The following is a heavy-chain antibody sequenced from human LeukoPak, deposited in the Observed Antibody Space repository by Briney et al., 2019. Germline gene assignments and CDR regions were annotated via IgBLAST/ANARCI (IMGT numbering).Heavy chain of an antibody. CDR3: ARYAAGDHAFDY. Sequence: SETLSLTCTVSGGFTSSYYWSWIRQPAGKGLEWIGRIYTSGSTNYNPSLKSRVTTSVDTSKNQFSLKLSSVTAADTAVYYCARYAAGDHAFDYWGQGTLVTVSS. CDR2: IYTSGST. CDR1: GGFTSSYY. D-gene: IGHD2-2*01. J-gene: IGHJ4*02. V-gene: IGHV4-4*07.